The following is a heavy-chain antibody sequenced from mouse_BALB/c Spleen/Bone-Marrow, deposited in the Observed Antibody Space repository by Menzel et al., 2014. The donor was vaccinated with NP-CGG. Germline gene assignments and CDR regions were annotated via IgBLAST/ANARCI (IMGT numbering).Heavy chain of an antibody. CDR2: IYPGDGDT. CDR3: AKSVSLRAMDY. D-gene: IGHD6-2*01. J-gene: IGHJ4*01. V-gene: IGHV1-87*01. CDR1: GYTFTSYW. Sequence: VQLVESGAELARPGASVKLSCKASGYTFTSYWMQWVKQRPGQGLEWIGAIYPGDGDTRFTQKFKGKATLTADKSSSTAYMQLSSLASEDSAVYYCAKSVSLRAMDYWGQGTSVTVSS.